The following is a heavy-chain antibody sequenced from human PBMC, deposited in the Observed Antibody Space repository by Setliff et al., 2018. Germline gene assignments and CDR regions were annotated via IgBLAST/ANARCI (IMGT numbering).Heavy chain of an antibody. V-gene: IGHV4-39*07. CDR1: GGSISSSSYY. D-gene: IGHD6-19*01. CDR3: AREQWLDPPGYYYMDV. CDR2: IYIGGSA. Sequence: SETLSLTCTVSGGSISSSSYYWGWIRQPPGKGLEWIGSIYIGGSANYNPSLKSRVTMSIDTSKNQFSLKLNSVTAADMAVYYCAREQWLDPPGYYYMDVWAKGTTVTVS. J-gene: IGHJ6*03.